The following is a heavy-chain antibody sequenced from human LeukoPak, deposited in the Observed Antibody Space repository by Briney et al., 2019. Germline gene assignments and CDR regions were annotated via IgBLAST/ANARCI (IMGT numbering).Heavy chain of an antibody. CDR2: FDPEDGET. CDR1: GYTLTELS. D-gene: IGHD1-26*01. CDR3: ATGGMWEFDY. J-gene: IGHJ4*02. V-gene: IGHV1-24*01. Sequence: ASVKVSCKVSGYTLTELSMHWVRQAPGKGLEGMGGFDPEDGETIYAQKFQGRVTMTEDTSTDTACMELSSLRSEDTAVYYCATGGMWEFDYWGQGTLVTVSS.